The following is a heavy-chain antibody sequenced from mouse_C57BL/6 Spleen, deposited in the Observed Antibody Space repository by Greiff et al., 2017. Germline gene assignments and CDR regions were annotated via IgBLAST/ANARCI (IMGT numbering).Heavy chain of an antibody. CDR1: GYAFSSYW. CDR2: IYPGDGDT. CDR3: ARRAIYHGGAMDY. J-gene: IGHJ4*01. D-gene: IGHD3-1*01. V-gene: IGHV1-80*01. Sequence: VKLQESGAELVKPGASVKISCKASGYAFSSYWMNWVKQRPGKGLEWIGQIYPGDGDTNYNGKFKGKATLTADKSSSTAYMQLSSLTSEDSAVYFCARRAIYHGGAMDYWGQGTSVTVSS.